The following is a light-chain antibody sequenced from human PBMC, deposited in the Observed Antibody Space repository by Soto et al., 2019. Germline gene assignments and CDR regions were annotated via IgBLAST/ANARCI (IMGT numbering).Light chain of an antibody. J-gene: IGKJ5*01. CDR1: QGISSY. CDR2: TAS. V-gene: IGKV1-9*01. CDR3: QQRHSYPIT. Sequence: DIPLTQSPSFLSASVGDGITISCRASQGISSYLAWYQQKPGKAPKLLIHTASTLQSGVPSRFSGSGAGAEITLTISSLQPEDFATYYCQQRHSYPITFGQGTRLEIK.